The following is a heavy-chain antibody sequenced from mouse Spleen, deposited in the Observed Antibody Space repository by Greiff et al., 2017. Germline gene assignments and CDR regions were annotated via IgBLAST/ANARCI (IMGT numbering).Heavy chain of an antibody. V-gene: IGHV1-82*01. D-gene: IGHD2-3*01. CDR3: ARRLLPYYYAMDY. J-gene: IGHJ4*01. CDR2: IYPGDGDT. CDR1: GYAFSSSW. Sequence: VQLQQSGPELVKPGASVKISCKASGYAFSSSWMNWVKQRPGKGLEWIGRIYPGDGDTNYNGKFKGKATLTADKSSSTAYMQLSSLTSEDSAVYFCARRLLPYYYAMDYWGQGTSVTVSS.